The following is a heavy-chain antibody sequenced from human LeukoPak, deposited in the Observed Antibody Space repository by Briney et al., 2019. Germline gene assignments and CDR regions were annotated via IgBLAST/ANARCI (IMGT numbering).Heavy chain of an antibody. V-gene: IGHV3-30*18. D-gene: IGHD6-19*01. CDR2: ISYDGSNK. CDR1: GFTFSSYG. J-gene: IGHJ4*02. Sequence: GRSLRLSCAASGFTFSSYGMHWVRQAPGKGLEWVAVISYDGSNKYYADSVKGRFTISRDNSKNTLYLQTNSLRAEDTAVYYCAKARDSSGWYPPFDYWGQGTLVTVSS. CDR3: AKARDSSGWYPPFDY.